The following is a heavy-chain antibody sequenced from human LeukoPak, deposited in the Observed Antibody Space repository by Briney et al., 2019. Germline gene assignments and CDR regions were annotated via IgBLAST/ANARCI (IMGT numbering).Heavy chain of an antibody. V-gene: IGHV4-34*01. Sequence: PSETLSLTCTVSGGSISSYYWSWIRQPPGKGLEWIGEINHSGSTNYNPSLKSRVTISVDTSKNQFSLKLSSVTAADTAVYYCARVVAVAGRNLYYFDYWGQGTLVTVSS. J-gene: IGHJ4*02. D-gene: IGHD6-19*01. CDR2: INHSGST. CDR3: ARVVAVAGRNLYYFDY. CDR1: GGSISSYY.